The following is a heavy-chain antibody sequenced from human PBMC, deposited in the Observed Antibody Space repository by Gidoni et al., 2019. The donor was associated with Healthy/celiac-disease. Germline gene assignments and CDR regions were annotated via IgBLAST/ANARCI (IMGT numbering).Heavy chain of an antibody. CDR2: SYYSGST. Sequence: QLQLQESGPGLVKPSETLSLTCTFPGGSISSSSYYWGWIRPPPGKGLGWIGSSYYSGSTYYNPSLKSRVTISVDTSKNQFSLKLSAVTAADTAVYYCARLWGSSSCLDYWGQGTLVTVSS. CDR3: ARLWGSSSCLDY. J-gene: IGHJ4*02. D-gene: IGHD6-13*01. V-gene: IGHV4-39*01. CDR1: GGSISSSSYY.